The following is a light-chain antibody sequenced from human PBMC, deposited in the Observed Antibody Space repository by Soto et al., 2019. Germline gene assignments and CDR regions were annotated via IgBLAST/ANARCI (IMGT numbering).Light chain of an antibody. J-gene: IGKJ1*01. CDR1: QSIDSD. CDR2: DAS. CDR3: QQRSSWPWT. Sequence: EIVLTQSPATLSLSPGERATLSCRTSQSIDSDLAWYQQKPGQAPRLLIYDASNRATGAPARVSGSGYGTDFTLTISSLEPDDFAVFYCQQRSSWPWTFGQGTKVEIK. V-gene: IGKV3-11*01.